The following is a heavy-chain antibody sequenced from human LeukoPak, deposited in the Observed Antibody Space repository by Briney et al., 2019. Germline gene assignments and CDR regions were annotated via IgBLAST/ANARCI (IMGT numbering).Heavy chain of an antibody. V-gene: IGHV1-2*02. Sequence: ASVKVSCETSAYTLTGYHMHWVRQAPGQGLEWMGWINPNTGGTNYAQNFQGRVTMTRDTSIGTVYMDLYSLRSDDTAVYYCARGARYRNSWESFDFWGQGTLVTVSS. D-gene: IGHD5-12*01. J-gene: IGHJ4*02. CDR1: AYTLTGYH. CDR3: ARGARYRNSWESFDF. CDR2: INPNTGGT.